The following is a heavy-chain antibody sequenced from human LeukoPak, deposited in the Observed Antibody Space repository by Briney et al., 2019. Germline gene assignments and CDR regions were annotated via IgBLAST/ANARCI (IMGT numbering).Heavy chain of an antibody. CDR2: ISGSSRHK. CDR3: ARTATFAAGYYIDY. J-gene: IGHJ4*02. Sequence: PGGSLRLSCAASGFTFSSYTMNWVRQAPGKGLEWVSSISGSSRHKYYADSVKGRFTISRDNRKNSLYLQMNSLRAEDTAVYYCARTATFAAGYYIDYWGQGTLVTVSS. CDR1: GFTFSSYT. V-gene: IGHV3-21*01. D-gene: IGHD6-13*01.